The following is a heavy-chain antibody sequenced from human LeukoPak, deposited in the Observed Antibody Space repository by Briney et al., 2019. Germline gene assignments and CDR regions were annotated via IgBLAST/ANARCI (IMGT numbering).Heavy chain of an antibody. V-gene: IGHV4-38-2*02. Sequence: PSETLSLTCTVSGYSISSGYYWGWIRQPPGKGLEWIGSIYHSGSTYYNPSLKSRVTISVDTSKNQFSLKLSSVTAADTAVYYCARDVAAAGHFDYWGQGTLVTVSS. J-gene: IGHJ4*02. CDR3: ARDVAAAGHFDY. CDR1: GYSISSGYY. D-gene: IGHD6-13*01. CDR2: IYHSGST.